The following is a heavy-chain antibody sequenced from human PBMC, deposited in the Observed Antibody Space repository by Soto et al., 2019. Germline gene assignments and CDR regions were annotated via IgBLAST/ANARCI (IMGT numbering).Heavy chain of an antibody. CDR2: IRHDGRDA. CDR1: GFIFSGFG. D-gene: IGHD3-9*01. J-gene: IGHJ4*02. CDR3: VKDREYFGQCDS. Sequence: QVQLVESGGGVVQPGRSLRLSCAASGFIFSGFGMHWVRQAPGKGLEWVAVIRHDGRDAYYAESVKGRFTVSRDNMKNTMELQMSSLRPEDTAVYYFVKDREYFGQCDSWGQGTLVTVSS. V-gene: IGHV3-30*18.